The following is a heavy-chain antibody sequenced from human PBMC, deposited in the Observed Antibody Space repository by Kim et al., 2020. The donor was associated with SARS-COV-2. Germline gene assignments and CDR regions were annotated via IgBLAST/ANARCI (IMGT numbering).Heavy chain of an antibody. CDR2: ISSSSSYI. J-gene: IGHJ4*02. V-gene: IGHV3-21*01. Sequence: GGSLRLSCAASGFTFSSYSMNWVRQAPGKGLEWVSSISSSSSYIYYADSVKGRFTISRDNAKTSLYLQMNSLRAEDTAVYYCARDYYGDYYFDYWGQGTLVIVSS. CDR3: ARDYYGDYYFDY. CDR1: GFTFSSYS. D-gene: IGHD4-17*01.